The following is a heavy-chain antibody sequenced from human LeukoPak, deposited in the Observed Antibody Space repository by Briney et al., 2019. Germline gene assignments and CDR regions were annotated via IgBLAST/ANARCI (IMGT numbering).Heavy chain of an antibody. CDR1: GFTFSSYA. CDR2: ISYDGSNK. J-gene: IGHJ1*01. CDR3: ARDSGSGSYYLGYFQH. V-gene: IGHV3-30-3*01. Sequence: GGSLRLSCAASGFTFSSYAMSWVRQAPGKGLEWVAVISYDGSNKYYADSVKGRFTISRDNSKNTLYLQMNSLRAEDTAVYYCARDSGSGSYYLGYFQHWGQGTLVTVSS. D-gene: IGHD3-10*01.